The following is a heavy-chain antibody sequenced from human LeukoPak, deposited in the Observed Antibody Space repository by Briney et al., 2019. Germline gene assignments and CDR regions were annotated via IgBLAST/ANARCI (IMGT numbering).Heavy chain of an antibody. J-gene: IGHJ4*02. Sequence: GGSLRLSCAASGFTFSSYWMHWVRQAPGKGLVWVSRINSDGSSTSYADSVKGRFTISRDNSKNTLYLQMNSLRAEDTAVYYCAKDPTFGELLPYYFDYWGQGTLVTVSS. CDR1: GFTFSSYW. V-gene: IGHV3-74*01. CDR2: INSDGSST. CDR3: AKDPTFGELLPYYFDY. D-gene: IGHD3-10*01.